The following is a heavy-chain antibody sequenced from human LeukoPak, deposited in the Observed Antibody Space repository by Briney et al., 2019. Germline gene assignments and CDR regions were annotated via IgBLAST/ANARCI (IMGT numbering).Heavy chain of an antibody. D-gene: IGHD3-22*01. V-gene: IGHV4-39*07. CDR3: ARDAIYDSSGYYYVAAFDI. CDR1: GGSISSSSYY. CDR2: IYYSGST. Sequence: PSETLSLNCTVSGGSISSSSYYWGWIRQPPGKGLEWIGSIYYSGSTYYNPSLKSRVTISVDTSKNQFSLKLSSVTAADTAVYYCARDAIYDSSGYYYVAAFDIWGQGTMVTVSS. J-gene: IGHJ3*02.